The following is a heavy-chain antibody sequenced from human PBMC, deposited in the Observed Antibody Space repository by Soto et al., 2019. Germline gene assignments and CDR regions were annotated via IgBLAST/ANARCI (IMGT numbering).Heavy chain of an antibody. J-gene: IGHJ4*02. CDR3: ARDRADYCSGGSCYSESLDY. D-gene: IGHD2-15*01. V-gene: IGHV3-21*04. Sequence: LRLSCAASGFTFSSYSMNWVRQAPGKGLEWVSSISSSSSYIYYADSVKGRFTISRDNAKNSLYLQMNSLRAEDTAVYYCARDRADYCSGGSCYSESLDYWGQGTLVTVSS. CDR2: ISSSSSYI. CDR1: GFTFSSYS.